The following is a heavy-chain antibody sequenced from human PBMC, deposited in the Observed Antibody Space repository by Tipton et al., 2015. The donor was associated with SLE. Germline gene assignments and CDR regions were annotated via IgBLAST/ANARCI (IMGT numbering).Heavy chain of an antibody. J-gene: IGHJ3*02. CDR2: IYHSGST. Sequence: TLSLTCTVSGGSISSGGYYWSWIRQPPGKGLEWIGSIYHSGSTYYNPSLKSRVTISVDTSKNQFSLKLSSVTAADTAVYYCARELYYYDSSGYYYYDAFDIWGQGTMVTVSS. CDR3: ARELYYYDSSGYYYYDAFDI. V-gene: IGHV4-39*07. D-gene: IGHD3-22*01. CDR1: GGSISSGGYY.